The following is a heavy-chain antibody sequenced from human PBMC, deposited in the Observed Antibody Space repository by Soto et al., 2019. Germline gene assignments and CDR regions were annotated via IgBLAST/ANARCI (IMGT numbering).Heavy chain of an antibody. V-gene: IGHV4-31*03. CDR1: GGSISSGGYY. J-gene: IGHJ5*02. CDR2: IYYSGST. Sequence: QVQLQESGPGLVKPSQTLSLTCTVSGGSISSGGYYWSWIRQHPGKGLEWIGYIYYSGSTYYNPSLQSRVTISVDPSKNRFSRKLSSVTAADTAVYYCARTSPPAPGWFDPWGQGTLVTVSS. CDR3: ARTSPPAPGWFDP.